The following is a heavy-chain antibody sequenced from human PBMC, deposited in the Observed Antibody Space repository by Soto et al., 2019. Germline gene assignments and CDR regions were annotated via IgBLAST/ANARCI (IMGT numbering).Heavy chain of an antibody. CDR1: GFTFSSYG. J-gene: IGHJ4*02. Sequence: QVQLVESGGGVVQPGRSLRLSCAASGFTFSSYGMHWVRQAPGKGLEWVAVISYDGSNKYYADSVKGRFTISRDNSKNTLYLQMNSLRAEDTAVYYCAKDRLGADYWGQGTLVTVSS. CDR2: ISYDGSNK. D-gene: IGHD1-26*01. V-gene: IGHV3-30*18. CDR3: AKDRLGADY.